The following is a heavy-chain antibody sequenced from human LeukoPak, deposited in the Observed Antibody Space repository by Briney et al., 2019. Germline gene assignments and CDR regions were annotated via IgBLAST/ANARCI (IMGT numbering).Heavy chain of an antibody. CDR2: IKPTGGTT. J-gene: IGHJ6*02. V-gene: IGHV1-46*01. CDR1: AYTFTSYY. Sequence: ASVKVSCKSSAYTFTSYYIHWVRQSPRPGVEGIGIIKPTGGTTSYEQTFPGRVTMTRDTSTRTVYMELSRLTSEDTAVYYCAKGYGMDVWGQGTTVTVSS. CDR3: AKGYGMDV.